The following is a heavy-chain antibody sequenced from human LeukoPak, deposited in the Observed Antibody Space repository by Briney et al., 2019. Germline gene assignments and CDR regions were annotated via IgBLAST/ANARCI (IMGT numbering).Heavy chain of an antibody. Sequence: GGSLRLSCAASGFSFSVYWMHWVRQAPGKGPVWVSRIKTDGSITDYADFVKGRFTISRDNAKNTLYLQMNSLGAEDTAVYYCAKGGRVGGGITMIRGVRNFYYYMDVWGKGTTVIISS. D-gene: IGHD3-10*01. V-gene: IGHV3-74*01. CDR3: AKGGRVGGGITMIRGVRNFYYYMDV. CDR2: IKTDGSIT. CDR1: GFSFSVYW. J-gene: IGHJ6*03.